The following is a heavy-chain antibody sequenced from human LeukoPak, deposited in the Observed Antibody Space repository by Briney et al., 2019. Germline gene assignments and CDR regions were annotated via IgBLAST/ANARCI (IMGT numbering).Heavy chain of an antibody. V-gene: IGHV1-8*01. CDR1: GYTSSNYD. CDR2: MNPNSGDT. Sequence: APVKVSCKASGYTSSNYDINWVRQATGQGLEWMGWMNPNSGDTGYAQKFQGRVTMTRNTSISTAYMELSSLRSEDTAVYYCARVDITPTGIKINFDYWGQGILVTVSA. D-gene: IGHD6-13*01. J-gene: IGHJ4*02. CDR3: ARVDITPTGIKINFDY.